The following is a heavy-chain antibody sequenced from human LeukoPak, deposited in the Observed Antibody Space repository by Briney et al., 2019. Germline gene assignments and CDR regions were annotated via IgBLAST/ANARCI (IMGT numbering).Heavy chain of an antibody. Sequence: SETLSLTCTVSIGSISSSSYYGGRIRQPPGKVLEWIGSIYYSGSTYYNQSLKGRVTLSVDTYKNQFSLKLRSVTAADTAVYYCARRERGYGGSGHRAFDIWGQGTMVTISS. J-gene: IGHJ3*02. V-gene: IGHV4-39*01. D-gene: IGHD2-15*01. CDR3: ARRERGYGGSGHRAFDI. CDR2: IYYSGST. CDR1: IGSISSSSYY.